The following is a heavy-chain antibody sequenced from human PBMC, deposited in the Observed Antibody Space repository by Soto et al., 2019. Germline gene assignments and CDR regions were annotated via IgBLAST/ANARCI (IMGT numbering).Heavy chain of an antibody. CDR2: IGSSGT. Sequence: PGGSLRLSCAASGFTFSSYEMNWVRQAPGKGLEWVSYIGSSGTYYADSVEGRFTISRDNSKNTLFLQMNSLRAEDTAVYCCARGFWAVAGTMYFDYWGQGTLVTVSS. J-gene: IGHJ4*02. CDR3: ARGFWAVAGTMYFDY. V-gene: IGHV3-48*03. D-gene: IGHD6-19*01. CDR1: GFTFSSYE.